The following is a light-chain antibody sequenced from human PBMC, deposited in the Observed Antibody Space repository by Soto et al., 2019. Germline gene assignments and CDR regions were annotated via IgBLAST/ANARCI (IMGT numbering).Light chain of an antibody. Sequence: QSALTQPASVSGSPGQSITISCTGTSSDVGSYNLVSWYQQHPGKAPKLMIYEGSKRPSGVSNRFSGSKSGNTAFLTISGLQAEDEADYYCCSYAGSSSVVFGRGTKLTVL. CDR1: SSDVGSYNL. CDR3: CSYAGSSSVV. J-gene: IGLJ2*01. V-gene: IGLV2-23*01. CDR2: EGS.